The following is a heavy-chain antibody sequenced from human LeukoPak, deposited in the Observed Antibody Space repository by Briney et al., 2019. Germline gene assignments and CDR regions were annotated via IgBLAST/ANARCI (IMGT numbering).Heavy chain of an antibody. J-gene: IGHJ6*02. CDR1: GYTFTGYY. V-gene: IGHV1-2*04. CDR2: INPNSGGT. D-gene: IGHD2-8*01. Sequence: ASVKVSCKASGYTFTGYYMHWVRQAPGQGLEWMGWINPNSGGTNYAQKFQGWVTMTRDTSISTAYMELSRPRSDDTAVYYCARELRHTPYYYGMDVWGQGTTVTVSS. CDR3: ARELRHTPYYYGMDV.